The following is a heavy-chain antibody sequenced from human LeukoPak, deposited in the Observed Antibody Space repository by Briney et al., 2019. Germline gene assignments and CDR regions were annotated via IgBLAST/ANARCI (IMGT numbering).Heavy chain of an antibody. D-gene: IGHD3-16*01. J-gene: IGHJ4*02. CDR1: GGSISSYY. CDR3: AREFGRAQRAFDY. Sequence: PSETLSLTCTVSGGSISSYYWSWIRQPPGKGLEWIGYIYYSGSTNYNPSLKSQVTISVDTSKNQFSLKLSSVTAADTAVYYCAREFGRAQRAFDYWGQGTLVTVSS. V-gene: IGHV4-59*01. CDR2: IYYSGST.